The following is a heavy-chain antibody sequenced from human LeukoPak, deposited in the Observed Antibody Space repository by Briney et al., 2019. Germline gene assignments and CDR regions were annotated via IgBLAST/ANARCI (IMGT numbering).Heavy chain of an antibody. Sequence: ESLKISCKGSGYRFSNYWIAWVRQMPGRGLEWMGIIYPDDFDTRYSPSFQGQVTISADKSVSMAYMKWSSLKASDTAMYYCARPNITSYYDSRGYDAFDVWGQGTMVTVSS. CDR3: ARPNITSYYDSRGYDAFDV. CDR2: IYPDDFDT. V-gene: IGHV5-51*01. CDR1: GYRFSNYW. J-gene: IGHJ3*01. D-gene: IGHD3-22*01.